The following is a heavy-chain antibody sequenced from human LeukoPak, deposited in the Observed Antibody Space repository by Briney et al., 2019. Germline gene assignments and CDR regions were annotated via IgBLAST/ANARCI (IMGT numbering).Heavy chain of an antibody. CDR2: ISYDGSNK. Sequence: RGSLRLSCAASGFTFSSYAMHWVRQAPGKGLEWVAVISYDGSNKYYADSVKGRFTISRDNSKNTLYLQMNSLRVEDTAVYYCARDQYYYDSSGYFYDFWGQGTLVTVSS. CDR3: ARDQYYYDSSGYFYDF. CDR1: GFTFSSYA. D-gene: IGHD3-22*01. J-gene: IGHJ4*02. V-gene: IGHV3-30-3*01.